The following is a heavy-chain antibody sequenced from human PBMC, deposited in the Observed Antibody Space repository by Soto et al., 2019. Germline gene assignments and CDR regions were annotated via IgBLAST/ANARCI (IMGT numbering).Heavy chain of an antibody. V-gene: IGHV3-21*01. CDR2: ISSSSSYI. CDR1: GFTFSSYS. CDR3: ARCFAWFGNWFDP. D-gene: IGHD3-10*01. J-gene: IGHJ5*02. Sequence: EVQLVESGGGLVKPGGSLRLSCAASGFTFSSYSMNWVRQAPGKGLEWVSSISSSSSYIYYADSVKGRFTISRDNAKNSLYLQMNSLRAEDTAVYYCARCFAWFGNWFDPWGQGTLVTVSS.